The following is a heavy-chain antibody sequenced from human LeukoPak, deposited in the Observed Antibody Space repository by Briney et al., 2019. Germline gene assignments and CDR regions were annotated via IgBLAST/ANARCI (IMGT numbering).Heavy chain of an antibody. V-gene: IGHV4-59*01. CDR3: ARDRITMVRGVSNYYYGMDV. Sequence: PSETLSLTCTVSGGSISSYCWSWIRQPPGKGLEWIGYIYYSGSTNYNPSLKSRVTISVDTSKNQFSLKLSSVTAADTAVYYCARDRITMVRGVSNYYYGMDVWGQGTTVTVSS. CDR1: GGSISSYC. D-gene: IGHD3-10*01. J-gene: IGHJ6*02. CDR2: IYYSGST.